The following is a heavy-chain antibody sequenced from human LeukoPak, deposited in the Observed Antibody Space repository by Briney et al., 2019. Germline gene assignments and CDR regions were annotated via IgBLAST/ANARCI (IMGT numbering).Heavy chain of an antibody. CDR1: GYTFTSYD. J-gene: IGHJ5*02. CDR2: MNPNSGNT. CDR3: ASLFCSSTSCSYNWFDP. D-gene: IGHD2-2*01. V-gene: IGHV1-8*01. Sequence: ASVKVSCKASGYTFTSYDINWVRQATGQGLEWMGWMNPNSGNTGYAQKFQGRVTMTRNTSISTAYMELSSLRSEDTAVYYCASLFCSSTSCSYNWFDPLGPGNPGHRLL.